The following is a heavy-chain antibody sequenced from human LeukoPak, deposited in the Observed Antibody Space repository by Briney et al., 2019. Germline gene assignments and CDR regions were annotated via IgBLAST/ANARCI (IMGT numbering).Heavy chain of an antibody. CDR1: GFTFSSYA. D-gene: IGHD2-15*01. Sequence: GGSLRLSCAASGFTFSSYAMNWVRRTPGKGLEWVSSITGNGRDTYYADSVKGRFTVSRDNSKNRVYLQMNTLRAEDTALYSCAKGLPASCSGAICYAFDYWGQETLVTVSS. CDR2: ITGNGRDT. V-gene: IGHV3-23*01. CDR3: AKGLPASCSGAICYAFDY. J-gene: IGHJ4*02.